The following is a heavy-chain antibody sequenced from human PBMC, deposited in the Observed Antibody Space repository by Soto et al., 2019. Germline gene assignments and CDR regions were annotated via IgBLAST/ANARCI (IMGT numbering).Heavy chain of an antibody. Sequence: GGSLRLSCAASGFTFSSYGMHWVRQAPGKGLEWVAVISYDGSNKYYADSVKGRFTISRDNSKNTLYLQMNSLRAEDTAVYYCAKVRFNYYDSSGYLEPLDYWGQGTLVTVSS. CDR3: AKVRFNYYDSSGYLEPLDY. D-gene: IGHD3-22*01. V-gene: IGHV3-30*18. CDR2: ISYDGSNK. CDR1: GFTFSSYG. J-gene: IGHJ4*02.